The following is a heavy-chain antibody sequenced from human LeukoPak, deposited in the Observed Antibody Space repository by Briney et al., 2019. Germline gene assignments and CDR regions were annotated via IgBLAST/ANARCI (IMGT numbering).Heavy chain of an antibody. D-gene: IGHD2-21*01. V-gene: IGHV4-4*07. Sequence: SETLSLTCTVSGGSISPYYWSWIRQPAGKGLEWIGRIYTSGSTNYNPSLKSRVTMSVDTSKNQFSLKLSSVTAADTAVYYCAREIVRGHYYYGMDVWGQGTTVTVSS. CDR1: GGSISPYY. CDR3: AREIVRGHYYYGMDV. CDR2: IYTSGST. J-gene: IGHJ6*02.